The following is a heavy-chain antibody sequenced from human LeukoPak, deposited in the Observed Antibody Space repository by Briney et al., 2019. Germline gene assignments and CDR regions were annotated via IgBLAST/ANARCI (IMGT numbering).Heavy chain of an antibody. CDR1: GFTFSSYS. CDR2: ISSSSSYI. D-gene: IGHD2-2*01. Sequence: GGSLRLSCAASGFTFSSYSMNWVRQAPGKGLEWVSSISSSSSYIYYADSVKGRFTISRDNAKNSLYLQMNSLRAEDTAVYYCASSVVPAAIGVWGKGTTVTVSS. V-gene: IGHV3-21*01. J-gene: IGHJ6*04. CDR3: ASSVVPAAIGV.